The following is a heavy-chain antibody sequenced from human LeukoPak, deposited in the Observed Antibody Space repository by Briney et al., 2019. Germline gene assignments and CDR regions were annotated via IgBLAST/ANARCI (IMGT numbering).Heavy chain of an antibody. CDR1: GGSIRSYC. CDR2: IYYSGST. J-gene: IGHJ3*02. D-gene: IGHD2-2*01. CDR3: ARHLIVPAAISGDDAFDI. V-gene: IGHV4-59*08. Sequence: SETLSLTCTVSGGSIRSYCWSWIRQPPGRGLEWIGYIYYSGSTNYNPSLKRRVTISVDTSKNQLSLKLSTVTAADTAVYYCARHLIVPAAISGDDAFDIWGQGTMVTVSS.